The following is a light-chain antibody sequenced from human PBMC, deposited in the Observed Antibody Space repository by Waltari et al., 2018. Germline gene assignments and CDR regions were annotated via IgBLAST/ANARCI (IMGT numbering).Light chain of an antibody. V-gene: IGKV1D-8*03. CDR1: QGISTY. CDR3: QHYYNFPWT. Sequence: VIWMTQSPSLLSASPGDRVTITCRMSQGISTYLAWYQQKPGRAPDLLIYGASILHSGVPSRFSGSGSGTDFTLTISSLQSEDGATYYCQHYYNFPWTFGQGTKVEIK. CDR2: GAS. J-gene: IGKJ1*01.